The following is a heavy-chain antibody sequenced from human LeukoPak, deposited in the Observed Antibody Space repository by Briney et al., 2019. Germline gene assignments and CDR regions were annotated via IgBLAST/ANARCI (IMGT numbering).Heavy chain of an antibody. CDR1: GGTFSSYA. CDR3: ARGLGTRWFFDY. D-gene: IGHD1-1*01. J-gene: IGHJ4*02. CDR2: IIPVFGTT. Sequence: ASVKVSCKASGGTFSSYALSWVRQAPGQGLEWMGRIIPVFGTTTYAQEFQGRVTITADESTTTAYMELRRLTSEDTAMHYCARGLGTRWFFDYWGQGTLVTVSS. V-gene: IGHV1-69*13.